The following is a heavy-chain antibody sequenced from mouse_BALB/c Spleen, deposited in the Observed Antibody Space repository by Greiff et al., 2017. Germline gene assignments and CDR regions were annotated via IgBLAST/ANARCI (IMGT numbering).Heavy chain of an antibody. Sequence: EVQLVESGGGLVKPGGSLKLSCAASGFTLSSYAMSWVRQTPAKRLEWVASISSGGSTYYPDSVKGRFTISRDNARNILYLQMSSLRSEDTAMYYCARAGIITTVVAYWYFDVWGAGTTVTVSS. J-gene: IGHJ1*01. CDR3: ARAGIITTVVAYWYFDV. D-gene: IGHD1-1*01. CDR1: GFTLSSYA. V-gene: IGHV5-6-5*01. CDR2: ISSGGST.